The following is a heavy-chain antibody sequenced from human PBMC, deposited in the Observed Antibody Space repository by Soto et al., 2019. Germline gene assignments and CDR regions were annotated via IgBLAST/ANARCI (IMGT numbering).Heavy chain of an antibody. CDR1: GYTFTTYG. D-gene: IGHD2-8*01. V-gene: IGHV1-18*04. CDR3: VRDELDCTRGVCYTAYYFDY. CDR2: ISTYNGNT. J-gene: IGHJ4*02. Sequence: AXVNVSCKASGYTFTTYGISWVRQSPGQGLEWMGWISTYNGNTIYAQNLQGRVTVTTDTSTNTAYMELRSLRSDDTAVYYCVRDELDCTRGVCYTAYYFDYWGQGTLVTVSS.